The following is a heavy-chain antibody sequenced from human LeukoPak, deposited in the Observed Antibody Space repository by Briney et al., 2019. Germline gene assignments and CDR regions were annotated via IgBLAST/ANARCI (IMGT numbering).Heavy chain of an antibody. CDR3: ARSSSSWYFWFDP. CDR2: ISSSGSTI. V-gene: IGHV3-48*03. D-gene: IGHD6-13*01. J-gene: IGHJ5*02. Sequence: GGSLRLSCAASGFTFSTYEMNWVRQAPGKGLEWVSYISSSGSTIYYADSVKGRSTISRDNAKNSLYLQMNSLRAEDTAVYYCARSSSSWYFWFDPWGQGTLVTVSS. CDR1: GFTFSTYE.